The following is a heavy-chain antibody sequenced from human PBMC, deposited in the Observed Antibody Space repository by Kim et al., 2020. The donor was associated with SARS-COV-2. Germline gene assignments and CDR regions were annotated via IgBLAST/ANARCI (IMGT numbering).Heavy chain of an antibody. CDR2: ISHNGRDT. J-gene: IGHJ6*02. Sequence: GGSLRLSCAASGFMFSACAMDWVRQAPGKGLQWVSSISHNGRDTYYIDSVKGRFTISRDDSTDTLYLEMNSLRADDTAVYFCAKDIYDYSGMDVWGQGT. CDR3: AKDIYDYSGMDV. V-gene: IGHV3-23*01. CDR1: GFMFSACA.